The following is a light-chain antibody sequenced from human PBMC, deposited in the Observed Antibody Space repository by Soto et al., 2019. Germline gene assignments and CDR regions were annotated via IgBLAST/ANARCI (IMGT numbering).Light chain of an antibody. CDR2: GAS. Sequence: EIVLTQSPGILSLSPGERASLSCWASQSISSSFLAWYQQKPGQAPRLLIYGASTRATGIPARFSGSGSGTEFTLTISSLQSEDFAVYYCQQYNNWPSITFGQGTRLEIK. J-gene: IGKJ5*01. V-gene: IGKV3-15*01. CDR1: QSISSS. CDR3: QQYNNWPSIT.